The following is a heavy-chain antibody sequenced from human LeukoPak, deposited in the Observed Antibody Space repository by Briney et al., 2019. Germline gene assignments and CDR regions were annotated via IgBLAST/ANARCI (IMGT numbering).Heavy chain of an antibody. Sequence: GGSLRLSCAASGFTFSSHAMSWVRQAPGKGLEWVSAISGSGGSTYYADSVKGRFTISRDNSKNTLYLQMNSLRAEDTAVYYCAKDRGRWELRGWGQGTLVTVSS. J-gene: IGHJ4*02. CDR2: ISGSGGST. D-gene: IGHD1-26*01. CDR1: GFTFSSHA. V-gene: IGHV3-23*01. CDR3: AKDRGRWELRG.